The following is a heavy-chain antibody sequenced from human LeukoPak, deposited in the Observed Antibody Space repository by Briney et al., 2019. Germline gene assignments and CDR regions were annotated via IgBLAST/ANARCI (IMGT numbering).Heavy chain of an antibody. Sequence: SETLSLTCTVSGGSISSYYWSWIRQPPGKGLEWIGYIYYSGSTNYNPSLKSRVTISVDTSKNQFSLKLSSVTAADTAVYYCAIERWYYSDSSGENAFDIWGQGTMVTVSS. D-gene: IGHD3-22*01. CDR2: IYYSGST. V-gene: IGHV4-59*01. CDR1: GGSISSYY. CDR3: AIERWYYSDSSGENAFDI. J-gene: IGHJ3*02.